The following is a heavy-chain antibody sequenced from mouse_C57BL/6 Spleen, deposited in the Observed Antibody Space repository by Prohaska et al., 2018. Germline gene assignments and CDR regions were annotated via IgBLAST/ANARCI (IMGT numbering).Heavy chain of an antibody. CDR2: INPNNGGT. Sequence: VKISCKASGYTFTDYYLHWVKKSHGKILEWIGDINPNNGGTSYNQKFKSKAKMTVDKSYSTAYIELRSLTSEDSAVYYCARMGRGDYWGQGTTLTVSS. J-gene: IGHJ2*01. D-gene: IGHD4-1*01. V-gene: IGHV1-26*01. CDR1: GYTFTDYY. CDR3: ARMGRGDY.